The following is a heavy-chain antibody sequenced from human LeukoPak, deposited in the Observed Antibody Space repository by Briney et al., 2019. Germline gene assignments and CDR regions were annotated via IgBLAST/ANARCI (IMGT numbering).Heavy chain of an antibody. V-gene: IGHV5-51*01. J-gene: IGHJ5*02. CDR1: GYSFTSYW. CDR2: IYPGDSDT. D-gene: IGHD5-18*01. Sequence: GESLKISCKGSGYSFTSYWIGWVRQMPGKGLEWMGIIYPGDSDTIYSLSFQGQVTISADKSISTAYLQWSSLKASDSAMYYCARPGRDGGYSYGFDNWGQGTLVTVSS. CDR3: ARPGRDGGYSYGFDN.